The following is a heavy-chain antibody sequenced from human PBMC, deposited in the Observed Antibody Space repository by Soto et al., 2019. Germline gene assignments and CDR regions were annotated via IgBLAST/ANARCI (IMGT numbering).Heavy chain of an antibody. Sequence: SQTLSLTCAISGGSVSSNSAAWNWIRQSPSRGLEWLGRTYYRSKWYNDYAVSVKSRITINPDTSKNQFSLQLNSVTPEDTAVYYCARGPRSYYDFWSGYREPTHFDYWGQGTLVTVSS. CDR1: GGSVSSNSAA. CDR2: TYYRSKWYN. CDR3: ARGPRSYYDFWSGYREPTHFDY. D-gene: IGHD3-3*01. J-gene: IGHJ4*02. V-gene: IGHV6-1*01.